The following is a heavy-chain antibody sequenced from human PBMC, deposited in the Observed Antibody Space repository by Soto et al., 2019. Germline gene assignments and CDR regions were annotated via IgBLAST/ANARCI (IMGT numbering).Heavy chain of an antibody. D-gene: IGHD2-15*01. V-gene: IGHV2-26*01. CDR2: IFSNDEK. CDR1: GFSLSNARMG. J-gene: IGHJ6*03. CDR3: ARTVVVVVAADFKYYYYMDV. Sequence: SGPTLVNPTETLTLTCTVSGFSLSNARMGVSWIRQPPGKALEWLAHIFSNDEKSYSTSLKSRLTISKDTSKSQVVLTMTNMDPVDTATYYCARTVVVVVAADFKYYYYMDVWGKGTTVTVSS.